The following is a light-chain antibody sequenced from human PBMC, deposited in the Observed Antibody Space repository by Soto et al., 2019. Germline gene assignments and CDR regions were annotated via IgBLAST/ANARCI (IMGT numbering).Light chain of an antibody. CDR3: SSYTNFNTRACV. Sequence: QSVLTQPASVSGIPGQSITIPCTGTSGDIGSYNHVSWYQQRPGKAPKLIIYEFTERPSGVSNRFSGSKSGNTASLSISGLQAEDEAEYYCSSYTNFNTRACVFGTRIKVTVL. CDR2: EFT. CDR1: SGDIGSYNH. V-gene: IGLV2-14*01. J-gene: IGLJ1*01.